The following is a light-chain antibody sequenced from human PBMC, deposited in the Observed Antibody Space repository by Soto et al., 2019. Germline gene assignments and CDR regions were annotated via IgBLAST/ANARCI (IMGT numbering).Light chain of an antibody. V-gene: IGKV3-15*01. CDR1: QSVSSN. CDR3: QQYNNWPVT. Sequence: EIVMTQSPATLSVSPGERATLSCRASQSVSSNLAWYQQKPGQAPRLLIYGAFTRATGIPARFSGSGSGTKFTLTISSLQSEDFAVYYCQQYNNWPVTFGQGTRLEIK. CDR2: GAF. J-gene: IGKJ5*01.